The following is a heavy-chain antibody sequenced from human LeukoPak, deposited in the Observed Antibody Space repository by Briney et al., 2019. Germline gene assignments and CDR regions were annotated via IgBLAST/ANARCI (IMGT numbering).Heavy chain of an antibody. CDR2: IDPSDSYT. Sequence: GESLKISWKGSGYSFTNYLIKWVRQMPGKGVEWMGRIDPSDSYTNYSPSFQGHVTISTDKSVSTAYLQWSSLKASDTAMYYCARRYCSSASCYKSGAFDIWGQGTMVTVSS. J-gene: IGHJ3*02. CDR3: ARRYCSSASCYKSGAFDI. V-gene: IGHV5-10-1*01. CDR1: GYSFTNYL. D-gene: IGHD2-2*02.